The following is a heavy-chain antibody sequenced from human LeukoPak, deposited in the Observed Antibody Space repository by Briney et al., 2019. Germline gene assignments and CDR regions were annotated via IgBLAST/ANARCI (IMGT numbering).Heavy chain of an antibody. V-gene: IGHV4-59*08. Sequence: SETLSLTCTVSGGSISNYYWSWIRQPPGKGLEWIGYIYYSGSTYYNPSLKSRVTISVDTSKNQFSLKLSSVTAADTAVYYCARADYSSTWSHDYYYMDVWGKGTTVTVSS. CDR3: ARADYSSTWSHDYYYMDV. CDR1: GGSISNYY. J-gene: IGHJ6*03. CDR2: IYYSGST. D-gene: IGHD6-13*01.